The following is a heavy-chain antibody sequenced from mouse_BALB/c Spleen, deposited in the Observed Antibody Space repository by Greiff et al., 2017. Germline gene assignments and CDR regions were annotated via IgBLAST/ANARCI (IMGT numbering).Heavy chain of an antibody. D-gene: IGHD2-4*01. Sequence: EVQGVESGGGLVKPGGSLKLSCAASGFTFSSYAMSWVRQTPEKRLEWVASISSGGSTYYPDSVKGRFTISRDNARNILYLQMSSLRSEDTAMYYCLITFAYWGQGTLVTVSA. CDR1: GFTFSSYA. CDR3: LITFAY. CDR2: ISSGGST. V-gene: IGHV5-6-5*01. J-gene: IGHJ3*01.